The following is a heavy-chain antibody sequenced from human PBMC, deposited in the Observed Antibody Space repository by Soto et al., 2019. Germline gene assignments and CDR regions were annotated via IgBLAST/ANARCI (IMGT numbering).Heavy chain of an antibody. CDR3: AISGELYSSSSGYFDY. CDR2: INHSGST. J-gene: IGHJ4*02. V-gene: IGHV4-34*01. D-gene: IGHD6-6*01. Sequence: SETLSLTCAVYGGSFSGYYWSWIRQSPGKGLEWIGEINHSGSTNYNPSLKSRVTISVDTSKNQFSLKLSSVTAADTAVYYCAISGELYSSSSGYFDYWGQGTLVTVSS. CDR1: GGSFSGYY.